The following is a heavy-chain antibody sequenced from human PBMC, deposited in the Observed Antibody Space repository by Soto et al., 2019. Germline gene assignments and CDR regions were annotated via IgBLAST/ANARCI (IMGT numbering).Heavy chain of an antibody. V-gene: IGHV3-21*01. D-gene: IGHD6-13*01. CDR3: ARRGQQLEKECFDY. CDR1: GFTFSSYS. Sequence: GGSLRLSCAASGFTFSSYSMNWVRQAPGKGLEWVSSISSSSSYIYYADSVKGRFTISRDNAKNSLYLQMNSLRAEDTAVYYCARRGQQLEKECFDYWGQGTLVTVSS. CDR2: ISSSSSYI. J-gene: IGHJ4*02.